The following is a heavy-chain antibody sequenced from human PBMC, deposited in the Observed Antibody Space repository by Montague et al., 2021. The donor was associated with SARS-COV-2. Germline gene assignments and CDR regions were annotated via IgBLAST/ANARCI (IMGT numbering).Heavy chain of an antibody. Sequence: SETLSLTCIVSGGSISYYYWSWIRQSPGKGLEWIGYMNYSGSTNYNPSLKSRVTMPIDKSKNQFSLKLRSVTAADTAVYYCSGVASYCTYGVCPTYYYYGLDVWGQGTTVTVSS. D-gene: IGHD2-8*01. CDR3: SGVASYCTYGVCPTYYYYGLDV. CDR2: MNYSGST. J-gene: IGHJ6*02. CDR1: GGSISYYY. V-gene: IGHV4-59*01.